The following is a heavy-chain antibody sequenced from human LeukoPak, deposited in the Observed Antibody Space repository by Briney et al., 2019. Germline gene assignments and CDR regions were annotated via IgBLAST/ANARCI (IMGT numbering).Heavy chain of an antibody. CDR3: ARDYYGSGSHKKTYYMDV. Sequence: ASVKVSCKASGGTFSSYAISWVRQAPGQGLEWMGGIIPIFGTANYAQKFQGRVTITADKSTSTAYMELSSLRSEDTAVYYCARDYYGSGSHKKTYYMDVWGKGTTVTISS. J-gene: IGHJ6*03. CDR2: IIPIFGTA. CDR1: GGTFSSYA. D-gene: IGHD3-10*01. V-gene: IGHV1-69*06.